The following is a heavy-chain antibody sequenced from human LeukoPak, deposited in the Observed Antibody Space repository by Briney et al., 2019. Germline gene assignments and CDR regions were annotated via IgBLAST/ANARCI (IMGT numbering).Heavy chain of an antibody. CDR3: ARGVTGKNWFDP. V-gene: IGHV3-48*02. D-gene: IGHD5-18*01. CDR2: ISSSSSAM. CDR1: GFTFSSYG. J-gene: IGHJ5*02. Sequence: GGSLRLSCAASGFTFSSYGMHWVRQAPGKGLEWVSYISSSSSAMSYADSVKGRFTISRDNAKNSLYLQMNSLRDEDTAVYYCARGVTGKNWFDPWGQGTQVTVSS.